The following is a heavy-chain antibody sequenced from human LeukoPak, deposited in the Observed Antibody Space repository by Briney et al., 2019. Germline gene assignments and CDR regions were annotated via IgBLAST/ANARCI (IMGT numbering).Heavy chain of an antibody. V-gene: IGHV1-18*01. CDR1: GYTFTSYD. CDR2: ISAYNGNT. Sequence: ASVKVSCKASGYTFTSYDINWVRQATGQGLEWMGWISAYNGNTNYAQKLQGRVTMTTDTSTSTAYMELRSLRSDDTAVYYCARPAEDGSGMGFDYWGQGTLVTVSS. D-gene: IGHD3-10*01. J-gene: IGHJ4*02. CDR3: ARPAEDGSGMGFDY.